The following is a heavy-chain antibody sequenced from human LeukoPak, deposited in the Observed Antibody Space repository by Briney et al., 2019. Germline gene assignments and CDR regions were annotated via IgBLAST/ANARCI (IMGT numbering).Heavy chain of an antibody. V-gene: IGHV3-21*01. CDR1: GFIFSSYS. D-gene: IGHD3-22*01. Sequence: PGGSLRLSCAASGFIFSSYSINWGRQAPGEGREWVSSISSSSSYIYYANSVKGRFTISRDNAKNSLYLQMDSLRAEDTAVYYCAREYYYDSRAPGAFDIWGQGTMVTVSS. CDR2: ISSSSSYI. J-gene: IGHJ3*02. CDR3: AREYYYDSRAPGAFDI.